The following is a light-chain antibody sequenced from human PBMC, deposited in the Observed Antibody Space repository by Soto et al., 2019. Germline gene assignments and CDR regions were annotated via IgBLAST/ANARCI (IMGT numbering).Light chain of an antibody. V-gene: IGKV1-5*01. Sequence: DIQMTQSPSFLSASVGDRVTITCRASQGISSWLAWYQQKPGKAPKLLIYDASTLESGVPSRFRGSGSGTEFTLTISSLQPDDFATYYCQQYNSYSRTFGQGTKVDIK. CDR3: QQYNSYSRT. CDR2: DAS. CDR1: QGISSW. J-gene: IGKJ1*01.